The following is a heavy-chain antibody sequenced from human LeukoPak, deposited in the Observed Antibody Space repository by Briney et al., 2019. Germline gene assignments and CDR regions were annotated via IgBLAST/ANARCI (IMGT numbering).Heavy chain of an antibody. Sequence: GGSLRLSCAASGFTFSSYWMHWVRQAPGKGLVWVSRINSDGSSTSYADSVKGRFTIPRDNAKNTLYLQMNSLRAEDTAVYYCRGAYGSGEFDYWGQGTLVTVSS. CDR2: INSDGSST. CDR3: RGAYGSGEFDY. CDR1: GFTFSSYW. D-gene: IGHD3-10*01. J-gene: IGHJ4*02. V-gene: IGHV3-74*01.